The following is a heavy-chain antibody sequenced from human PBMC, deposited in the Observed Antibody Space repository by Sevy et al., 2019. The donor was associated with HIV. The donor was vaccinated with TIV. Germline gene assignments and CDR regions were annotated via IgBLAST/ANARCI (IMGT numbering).Heavy chain of an antibody. CDR2: IYYSGST. D-gene: IGHD4-17*01. J-gene: IGHJ4*02. Sequence: QSQTLSLTCTVSGGSISSGDYYWSWIRQPPGKGLEWIGYIYYSGSTYYNPSLKSRVTISVDTSKNQFSLKLSSVTAADTAVYYCAREHDYGDYFDYWGQGTLVTVSS. CDR1: GGSISSGDYY. V-gene: IGHV4-30-4*01. CDR3: AREHDYGDYFDY.